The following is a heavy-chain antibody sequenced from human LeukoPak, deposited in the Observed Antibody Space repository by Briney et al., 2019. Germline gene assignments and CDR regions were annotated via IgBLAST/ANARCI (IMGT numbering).Heavy chain of an antibody. CDR3: ARQGTDSSSWYFDY. CDR2: IRYDGSNE. Sequence: PGRSLRLSCAASGFTFSSYGMHWVRQAPGMGLEWVSFIRYDGSNEYYADSVKGRFTISRDNSKNTLYLQMNSLRAEDTAVYYCARQGTDSSSWYFDYWGQGTLVTVSS. J-gene: IGHJ4*02. V-gene: IGHV3-33*08. CDR1: GFTFSSYG. D-gene: IGHD6-13*01.